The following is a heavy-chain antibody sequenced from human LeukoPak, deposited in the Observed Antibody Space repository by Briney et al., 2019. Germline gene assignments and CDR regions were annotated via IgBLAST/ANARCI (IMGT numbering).Heavy chain of an antibody. CDR3: ARNLPAADY. V-gene: IGHV3-9*01. Sequence: GGSLRLSCAASGFTFEDYAMHWVRQAPGKGLEWVSGISWNSGSIGYADSVKGRFTISKDNAKNSLYLQMNSLRAEDTAVYYCARNLPAADYWGQGTLVTVSS. CDR1: GFTFEDYA. J-gene: IGHJ4*02. CDR2: ISWNSGSI. D-gene: IGHD2-2*01.